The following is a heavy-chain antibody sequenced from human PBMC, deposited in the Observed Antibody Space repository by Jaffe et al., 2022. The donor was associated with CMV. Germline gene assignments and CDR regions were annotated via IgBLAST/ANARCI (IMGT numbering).Heavy chain of an antibody. CDR2: IWYDGSNK. V-gene: IGHV3-33*01. Sequence: QVQLVESGGGVVQPGRSLRLSCAASGFTFSSYGMHWVRQAPGKGLEWVAVIWYDGSNKYYADSVKGRFTISRDNSKNTLYLQMNSLRAEDTAVYYCARPYSSGWLNAFDIWGQGTMVTVSS. D-gene: IGHD6-19*01. CDR3: ARPYSSGWLNAFDI. CDR1: GFTFSSYG. J-gene: IGHJ3*02.